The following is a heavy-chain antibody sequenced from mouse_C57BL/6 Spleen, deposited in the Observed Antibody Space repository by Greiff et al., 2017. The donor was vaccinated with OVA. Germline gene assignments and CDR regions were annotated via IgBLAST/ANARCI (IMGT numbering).Heavy chain of an antibody. D-gene: IGHD4-1*01. CDR2: INPYNGGT. CDR3: ARQGLTGFDY. CDR1: GYTFTDYY. V-gene: IGHV1-19*01. J-gene: IGHJ2*01. Sequence: VQLKQSGPVLVKPGASVKMSCKASGYTFTDYYMNWVKQSHGKSLEWIGVINPYNGGTSYNQKFKGKATLTVDKSSSTAYMELNSLTSEDSAVYYCARQGLTGFDYWGQGTTLTVSS.